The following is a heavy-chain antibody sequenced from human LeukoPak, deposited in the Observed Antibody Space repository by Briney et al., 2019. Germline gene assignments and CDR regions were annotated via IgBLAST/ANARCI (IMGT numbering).Heavy chain of an antibody. J-gene: IGHJ5*01. CDR1: GGSMNTYY. Sequence: SETLSLTCTVSGGSMNTYYWSWIRQPPGKGLEWIGYIYHSGDTKYNPSFKSRLTMSVDTSKNQFSLRLNSVTAADTAAYYCVGSGYRGLDFNSWGQGTLVTVSS. D-gene: IGHD5-12*01. CDR2: IYHSGDT. V-gene: IGHV4-59*01. CDR3: VGSGYRGLDFNS.